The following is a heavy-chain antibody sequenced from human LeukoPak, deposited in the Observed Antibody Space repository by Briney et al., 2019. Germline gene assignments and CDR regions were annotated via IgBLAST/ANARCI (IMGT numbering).Heavy chain of an antibody. Sequence: GASVKVSCKASGYSFSNYGISWVRQAPGQGLEWMGWISAYNGNTNYAQKLQGRVTMTTDTSTSTAYMELRSLRSDDMAVYYCARVVPAAKDDAFDIWGQGTMVTVSS. V-gene: IGHV1-18*03. J-gene: IGHJ3*02. CDR2: ISAYNGNT. CDR1: GYSFSNYG. D-gene: IGHD2-2*01. CDR3: ARVVPAAKDDAFDI.